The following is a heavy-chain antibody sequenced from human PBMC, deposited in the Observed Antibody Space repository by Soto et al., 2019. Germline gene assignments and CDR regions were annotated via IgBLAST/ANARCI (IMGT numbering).Heavy chain of an antibody. Sequence: GASVKVPCKACGYTFTGYYMHWVRQAPGQGLEWMGWINPNSGGTNYAQKFQGWVTMTRDTSISTAYMELSRLRSDDTAVYYCARDGPGGSYVDWGQGTLVTVSS. CDR2: INPNSGGT. V-gene: IGHV1-2*04. CDR3: ARDGPGGSYVD. J-gene: IGHJ1*01. CDR1: GYTFTGYY. D-gene: IGHD5-18*01.